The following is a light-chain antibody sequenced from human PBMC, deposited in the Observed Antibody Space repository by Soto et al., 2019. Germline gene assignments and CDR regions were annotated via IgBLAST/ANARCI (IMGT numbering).Light chain of an antibody. CDR3: SSYTSRYTLV. J-gene: IGLJ2*01. V-gene: IGLV2-14*01. Sequence: QSALTQPASVSGSPGQSITISCTGTSSDVGGYNYVSWYQQHPGKAPKLMIYEVSYRPSGISNRFSGSKSGNTASLTISGLQAEDEADYYCSSYTSRYTLVFGGGTKLTVL. CDR1: SSDVGGYNY. CDR2: EVS.